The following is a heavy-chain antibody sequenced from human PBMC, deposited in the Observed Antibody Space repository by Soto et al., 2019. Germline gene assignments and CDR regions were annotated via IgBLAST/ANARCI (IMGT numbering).Heavy chain of an antibody. CDR2: INAGNGNT. CDR1: GYTFTSYA. Sequence: QVQLVQSGAEVKKPGASVKVSCKASGYTFTSYAMHWVRQAPGQRLEWMGWINAGNGNTKYSQKFQGRVTITRDTCASTDYMELSSMRSEETVVYYCARSIVVVTAAGYWGQGTLVSVSS. D-gene: IGHD2-21*02. V-gene: IGHV1-3*01. CDR3: ARSIVVVTAAGY. J-gene: IGHJ4*02.